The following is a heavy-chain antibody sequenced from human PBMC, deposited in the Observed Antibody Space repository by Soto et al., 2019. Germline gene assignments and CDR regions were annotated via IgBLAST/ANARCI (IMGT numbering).Heavy chain of an antibody. D-gene: IGHD6-19*01. CDR2: INHSGST. V-gene: IGHV4-34*01. J-gene: IGHJ4*02. CDR1: GGSFSGYY. Sequence: SETLSLTCAVYGGSFSGYYWSWIRQPPGKGLEWIGEINHSGSTNYNPSLKSRVTISVDTSKNQFSLKLSSVTAADTAVYYCARGLIEEQWLVRESDYWGQGTLVTVSS. CDR3: ARGLIEEQWLVRESDY.